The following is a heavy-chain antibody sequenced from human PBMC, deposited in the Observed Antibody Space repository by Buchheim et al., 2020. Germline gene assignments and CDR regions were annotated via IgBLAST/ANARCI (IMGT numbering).Heavy chain of an antibody. V-gene: IGHV3-66*01. CDR3: ARERGYNYGLPDYYFDY. J-gene: IGHJ4*02. Sequence: EVQLVESGGGLVQPGGSLRLSCAASGFTVGNNYMSWVRQAPGKGLEWISVIYSGGSTYYADSVKGRFTVSRDNSKNTLYLQMNSLRAEDTAVYYCARERGYNYGLPDYYFDYWGQGTL. CDR2: IYSGGST. CDR1: GFTVGNNY. D-gene: IGHD5-18*01.